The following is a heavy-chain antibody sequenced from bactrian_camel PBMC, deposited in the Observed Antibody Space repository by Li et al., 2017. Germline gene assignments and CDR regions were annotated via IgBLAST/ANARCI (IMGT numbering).Heavy chain of an antibody. Sequence: SGGGSVQAGGSLRLSCAATGFKNWGSCMAWFRQAPGKQREGVAADDGDGGVIYSDSVKGRFTISRDNAKNTVYLQMNSLKPEDTAMYYCAADAGSCLVRRTWTSAYRYDYWGQGTQVTVS. J-gene: IGHJ4*01. CDR2: DDGDGGV. CDR1: GFKNWGSC. CDR3: AADAGSCLVRRTWTSAYRYDY. D-gene: IGHD6*01. V-gene: IGHV3S53*01.